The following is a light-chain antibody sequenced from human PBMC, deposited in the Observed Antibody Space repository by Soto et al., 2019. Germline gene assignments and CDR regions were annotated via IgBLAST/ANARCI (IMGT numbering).Light chain of an antibody. Sequence: QSALTQPASVSGSPGQSITISCTGTSSDVGGYNYVSWYQQHPGKAPKLMIFEVSNRPSGVSNRFSGSKSGNTASLTISGLQAEDEADYSCSSYTSSNTRWVFGGGTKLTV. J-gene: IGLJ3*02. V-gene: IGLV2-14*01. CDR1: SSDVGGYNY. CDR3: SSYTSSNTRWV. CDR2: EVS.